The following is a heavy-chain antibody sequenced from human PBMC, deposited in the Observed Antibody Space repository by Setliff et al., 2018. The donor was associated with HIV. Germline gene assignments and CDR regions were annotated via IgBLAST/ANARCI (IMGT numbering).Heavy chain of an antibody. CDR2: IKEDGSEK. CDR1: GFTFRRYW. J-gene: IGHJ4*02. Sequence: PGGSLRLSCAASGFTFRRYWMNWVRQAPGKGLEWVANIKEDGSEKYYVDSVKGRFTISRDKAKNSLYLQMNSLRAEDTAVYYCARARTGWYNFDYWGQGTPVTVSS. V-gene: IGHV3-7*01. D-gene: IGHD6-19*01. CDR3: ARARTGWYNFDY.